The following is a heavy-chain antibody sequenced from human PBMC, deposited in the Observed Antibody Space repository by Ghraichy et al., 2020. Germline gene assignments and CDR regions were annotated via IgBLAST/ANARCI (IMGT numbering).Heavy chain of an antibody. CDR2: IYSSGST. CDR1: GGSISSYF. J-gene: IGHJ4*02. D-gene: IGHD3-16*01. Sequence: ESLNISCTVSGGSISSYFWSWIRQPPGKGLEWIGYIYSSGSTNYNPSLKSRVTISVDTSKNQFSLKLSSVTAADTAVYYCARLGAGGGSSFDYWGQGTLVTVSS. CDR3: ARLGAGGGSSFDY. V-gene: IGHV4-59*01.